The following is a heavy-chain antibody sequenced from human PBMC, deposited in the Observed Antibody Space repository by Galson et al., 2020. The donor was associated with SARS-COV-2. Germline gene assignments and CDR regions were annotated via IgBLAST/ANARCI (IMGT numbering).Heavy chain of an antibody. CDR2: IYYIGST. V-gene: IGHV4-31*03. J-gene: IGHJ3*01. CDR1: GGSISTAGYY. CDR3: ASGQMANNAFDV. Sequence: ASEPLSLPCTVSGGSISTAGYYWAWIRQHPGKGLEWIGHIYYIGSTYYNPSLKSRLAISADMSKSQVYMRLDSVSPADTAIYYCASGQMANNAFDVWGHGTMVAVS. D-gene: IGHD2-8*01.